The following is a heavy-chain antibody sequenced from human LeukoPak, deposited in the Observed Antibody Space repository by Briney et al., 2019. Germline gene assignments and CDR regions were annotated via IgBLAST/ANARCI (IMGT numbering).Heavy chain of an antibody. D-gene: IGHD4-17*01. CDR1: GGSISSGGYY. CDR3: ARRGDPTTVTTPSWFDP. Sequence: KASETLSLTCTVSGGSISSGGYYWSWIRQPPGKGLEWIGYIYHSGSTYYNPSLKSRVTISVDRSKNQFSLKLSSVTAADTAVYYCARRGDPTTVTTPSWFDPWGQGTTVTVSS. CDR2: IYHSGST. V-gene: IGHV4-30-2*01. J-gene: IGHJ5*01.